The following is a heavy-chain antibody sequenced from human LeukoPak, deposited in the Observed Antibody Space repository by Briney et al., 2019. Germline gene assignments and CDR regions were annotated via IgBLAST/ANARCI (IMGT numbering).Heavy chain of an antibody. Sequence: PSETLSLTCTVSGGSISSYYWGWIRQPPGKGLEWIGSIYYSGSTYYNPSLKSRVTISVDTSKNQFSLKLSSVTAADTAVYYCATLPGYCGGDCYRPTDAFDIWGQGTMVTVSS. V-gene: IGHV4-39*01. D-gene: IGHD2-21*02. CDR3: ATLPGYCGGDCYRPTDAFDI. CDR1: GGSISSYY. J-gene: IGHJ3*02. CDR2: IYYSGST.